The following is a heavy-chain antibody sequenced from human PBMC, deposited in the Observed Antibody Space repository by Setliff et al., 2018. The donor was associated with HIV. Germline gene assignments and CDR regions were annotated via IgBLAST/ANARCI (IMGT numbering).Heavy chain of an antibody. CDR1: GFTFSSYW. CDR3: ASAKRGFGDVSLVKVTLPWRLSE. CDR2: INSDGSST. V-gene: IGHV3-74*01. J-gene: IGHJ1*01. Sequence: PGGSLRLSCAASGFTFSSYWMHWVRQAPGKGLVWVSRINSDGSSTSYADSVKGRFTISRDNAKNTLYLQMNSLRAEDTAVYYCASAKRGFGDVSLVKVTLPWRLSE. D-gene: IGHD3-10*01.